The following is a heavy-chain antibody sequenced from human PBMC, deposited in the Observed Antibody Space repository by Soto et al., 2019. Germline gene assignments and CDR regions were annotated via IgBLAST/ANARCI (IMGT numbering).Heavy chain of an antibody. Sequence: QVQLVQSGAEVKKPGSSVKVSCKASGGTFSSYTISWVRQAPGQGLEWMGRIIPILGIANYAQKFQGRVTTTADKSTSTAYMELSSLRSEDTAVYYCAREGDGYNFPYYFDYWGQGTLVTVSS. J-gene: IGHJ4*02. V-gene: IGHV1-69*08. D-gene: IGHD5-12*01. CDR1: GGTFSSYT. CDR2: IIPILGIA. CDR3: AREGDGYNFPYYFDY.